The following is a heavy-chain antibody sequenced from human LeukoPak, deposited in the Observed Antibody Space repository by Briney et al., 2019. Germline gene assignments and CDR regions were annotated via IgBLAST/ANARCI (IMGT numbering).Heavy chain of an antibody. D-gene: IGHD2-2*01. Sequence: SETLSLTCTVSGGSISNYYWTWVRQSPGKGLEWIGYIYYSGGTNYNPSLYNPSFKSRVTISVDPSKNQFSLKLSSVIAADTAVYYCATQDSGYTSPFDYWGQGALVTVSS. CDR2: IYYSGGT. CDR1: GGSISNYY. J-gene: IGHJ4*02. V-gene: IGHV4-59*13. CDR3: ATQDSGYTSPFDY.